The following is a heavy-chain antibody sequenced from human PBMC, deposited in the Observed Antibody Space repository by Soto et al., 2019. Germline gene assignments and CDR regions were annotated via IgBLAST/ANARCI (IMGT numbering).Heavy chain of an antibody. CDR3: ARQIYDSDTGPNSPYYFDA. Sequence: GEALTISCKGSGYSFAGYWITWVRQKPGKGLEWMGRIDPSDSQTYYSPSFRGHVTISVTKSITTVFLQWSSLRASDTAMYYCARQIYDSDTGPNSPYYFDARGPATPVSVS. J-gene: IGHJ4*02. CDR1: GYSFAGYW. CDR2: IDPSDSQT. D-gene: IGHD5-18*01. V-gene: IGHV5-10-1*01.